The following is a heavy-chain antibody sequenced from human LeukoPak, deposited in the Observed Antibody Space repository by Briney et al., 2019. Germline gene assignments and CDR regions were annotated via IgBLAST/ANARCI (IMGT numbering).Heavy chain of an antibody. J-gene: IGHJ4*02. V-gene: IGHV3-48*01. CDR3: ARDFDRWLSYFDY. D-gene: IGHD3-22*01. Sequence: PGGSLRLSCAASGFTFSSYSMNWVRQAPGKGLEWVSYISSSSSSTIYYADSVKGRFTISRDNAKNSLYLQMNSLRAEDTAVYYCARDFDRWLSYFDYWGQGTLVTVSS. CDR1: GFTFSSYS. CDR2: ISSSSSSTI.